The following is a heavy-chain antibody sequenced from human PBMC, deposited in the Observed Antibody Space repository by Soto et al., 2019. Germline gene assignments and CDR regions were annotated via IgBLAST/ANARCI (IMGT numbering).Heavy chain of an antibody. J-gene: IGHJ3*02. CDR2: ISSSSSYI. CDR3: ARSRTTYSSSWYAFDI. CDR1: GFTFSSYS. V-gene: IGHV3-21*01. D-gene: IGHD6-13*01. Sequence: GGSLRLSCAASGFTFSSYSMNWVRQAPGKGLEWVSSISSSSSYIYYADSVKGRFTISRDNAKNSLYLQMNSLRAEDTAVYYCARSRTTYSSSWYAFDIWGQGTMVTVSS.